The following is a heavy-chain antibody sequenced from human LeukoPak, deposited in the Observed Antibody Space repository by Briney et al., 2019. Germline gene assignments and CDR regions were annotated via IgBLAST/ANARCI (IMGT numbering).Heavy chain of an antibody. CDR1: GGTFSSYA. J-gene: IGHJ4*02. Sequence: GASVKVSCKASGGTFSSYAISWVRQAPGQGLEWMGRIIPILGIANYAQKFQGRVTITADKSTSTAYMELSSLRSEDTAVYYCARGGATMVRGAATVPIDYWGQGTLVTVSS. CDR2: IIPILGIA. D-gene: IGHD3-10*01. CDR3: ARGGATMVRGAATVPIDY. V-gene: IGHV1-69*04.